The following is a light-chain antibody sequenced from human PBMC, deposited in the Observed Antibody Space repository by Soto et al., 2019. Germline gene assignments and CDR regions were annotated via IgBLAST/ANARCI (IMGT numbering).Light chain of an antibody. CDR3: QQYDNLPLI. CDR1: QDIRKY. J-gene: IGKJ5*01. V-gene: IGKV1-33*01. CDR2: DAS. Sequence: SQITQSPSSLSASVGDRVTITCQATQDIRKYLNWYQQKPGKAPKLLIYDASSLETGVPSRFSGSGSGTDFTLTISSLQPEDFATYYCQQYDNLPLIFGQGTRLEIK.